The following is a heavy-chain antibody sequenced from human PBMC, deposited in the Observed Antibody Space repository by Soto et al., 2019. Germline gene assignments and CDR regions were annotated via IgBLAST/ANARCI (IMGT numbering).Heavy chain of an antibody. J-gene: IGHJ1*01. CDR1: GLTFSDHY. D-gene: IGHD3-16*01. V-gene: IGHV3-72*01. CDR2: SRNKANSYTT. CDR3: ALGGGFQH. Sequence: EVQLVESGGGLVQPGGSLRLSCAASGLTFSDHYSDWVRQAPGKGLEWVGRSRNKANSYTTEYAASVKGRFTLSRDDSTNSVYLQMNSLKIGDTAVYYCALGGGFQHWGQGTLVTVSS.